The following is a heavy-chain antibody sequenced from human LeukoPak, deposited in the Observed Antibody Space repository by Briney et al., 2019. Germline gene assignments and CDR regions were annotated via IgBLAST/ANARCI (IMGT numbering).Heavy chain of an antibody. CDR1: GGSISSGSYY. J-gene: IGHJ6*02. V-gene: IGHV4-61*02. D-gene: IGHD3-9*01. CDR3: ARGTGYDILTGYYSDYYYYGMDA. Sequence: SQTLSLTCTVSGGSISSGSYYWSWTRQPAGKGLEWIGRIYTSGSTNYNPSLKSRVTISVDTSKNQFSLKLSSVTAADTAVYYCARGTGYDILTGYYSDYYYYGMDAWGQGTTVTVSS. CDR2: IYTSGST.